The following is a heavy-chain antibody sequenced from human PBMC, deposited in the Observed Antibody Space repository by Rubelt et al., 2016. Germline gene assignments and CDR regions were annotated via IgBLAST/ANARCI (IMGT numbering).Heavy chain of an antibody. D-gene: IGHD6-19*01. CDR2: ISQDGRQK. CDR3: ARDRDSSGGFDS. Sequence: EVQLVESGGDLVLPGGSLKLSCAASGFSFPAYWMTWVRQAQGKGLEWVATISQDGRQKYYGDSVPGRFTISRDNAQNSLSLQMNSLIAEDTAFYFCARDRDSSGGFDSWGQGTLVTVSS. CDR1: GFSFPAYW. V-gene: IGHV3-7*05. J-gene: IGHJ4*02.